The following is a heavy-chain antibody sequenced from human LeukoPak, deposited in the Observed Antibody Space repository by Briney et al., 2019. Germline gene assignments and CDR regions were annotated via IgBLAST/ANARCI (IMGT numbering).Heavy chain of an antibody. CDR1: GYTFTSYV. D-gene: IGHD2-15*01. CDR2: ISSYNGNT. CDR3: ARGADCSGGSCYPNWFDP. J-gene: IGHJ5*02. Sequence: GASVKVSCKASGYTFTSYVISWVRQAPGQGLEWMGWISSYNGNTNYAQKLQGRVTMTRNTSISTAYMELSSLRSEDTAVYYCARGADCSGGSCYPNWFDPWGQGTLVTVSS. V-gene: IGHV1-18*01.